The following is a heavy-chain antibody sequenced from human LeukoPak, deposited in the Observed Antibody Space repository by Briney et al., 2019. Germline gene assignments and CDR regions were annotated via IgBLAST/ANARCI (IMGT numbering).Heavy chain of an antibody. Sequence: KPGGSLRLSCAASGFTFSSYSMNWVRQAPGKGLEWVSSISSSSSYIYYADSVKGRFTISRDNAKNSLYLQMNSLRAEDTAVYYCARDGAGYYDSSGYLVDYFDYWGQGTLVTVSS. CDR2: ISSSSSYI. J-gene: IGHJ4*02. V-gene: IGHV3-21*01. CDR1: GFTFSSYS. D-gene: IGHD3-22*01. CDR3: ARDGAGYYDSSGYLVDYFDY.